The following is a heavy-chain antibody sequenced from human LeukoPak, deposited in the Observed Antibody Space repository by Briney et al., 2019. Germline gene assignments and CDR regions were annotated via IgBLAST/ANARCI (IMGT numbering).Heavy chain of an antibody. D-gene: IGHD3-9*01. CDR2: INTNTGNP. Sequence: ASVKVSCKASGYTFTSYAMNWVRQAPGQGLEWMGWINTNTGNPTYARGFTGRFVFSLDTSVSTAYLQISSLKAEDTAVYYCARGGPLRYFDWLLLDYWGQGTLVTVSS. J-gene: IGHJ4*02. CDR1: GYTFTSYA. CDR3: ARGGPLRYFDWLLLDY. V-gene: IGHV7-4-1*02.